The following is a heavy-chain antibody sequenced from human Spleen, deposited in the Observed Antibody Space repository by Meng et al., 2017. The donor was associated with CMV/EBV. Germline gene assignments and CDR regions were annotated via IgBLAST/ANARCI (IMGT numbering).Heavy chain of an antibody. Sequence: ASVKVSCKASGYIFNDYYMHWVRQAPGQGLDWMGWINPNTGGTNYAQKYQGRVTMTRDTSISTLYVELSSLRPDDTAVYYCARDQGSRLLNYGMDVWGQGTTVTVSS. CDR1: GYIFNDYY. J-gene: IGHJ6*02. CDR3: ARDQGSRLLNYGMDV. V-gene: IGHV1-2*02. CDR2: INPNTGGT.